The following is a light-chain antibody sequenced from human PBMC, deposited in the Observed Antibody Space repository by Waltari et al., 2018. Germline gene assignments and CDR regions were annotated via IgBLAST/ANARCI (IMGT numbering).Light chain of an antibody. CDR2: DAS. Sequence: EIVLTQSPGTLSLSPGERATLPCRASQSVSRTLAWYQQKPGQAPRLLIYDASIRATDIPDRFSGSGSGTDFSLTISRLEPEDFAVYYCQKYGTRPATFGQGTKVEVK. J-gene: IGKJ1*01. CDR3: QKYGTRPAT. CDR1: QSVSRT. V-gene: IGKV3-20*01.